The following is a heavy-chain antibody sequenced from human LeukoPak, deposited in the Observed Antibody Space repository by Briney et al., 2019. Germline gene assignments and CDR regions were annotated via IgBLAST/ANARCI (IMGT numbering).Heavy chain of an antibody. CDR3: ARAEVVAALYYYYGMDV. CDR1: GFTVSSNY. J-gene: IGHJ6*02. CDR2: IYSGGST. D-gene: IGHD2-15*01. V-gene: IGHV3-66*01. Sequence: GGSLRLSCAASGFTVSSNYMSWVRQAPGKGLEWVSVIYSGGSTYYADSVKGRCTISTDNSKNTLYLQMTSLTAEDTAVYYCARAEVVAALYYYYGMDVWGQGTTVTVSS.